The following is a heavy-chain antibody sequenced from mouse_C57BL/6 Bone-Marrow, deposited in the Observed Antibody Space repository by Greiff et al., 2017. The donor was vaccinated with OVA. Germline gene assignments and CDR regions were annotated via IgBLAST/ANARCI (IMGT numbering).Heavy chain of an antibody. CDR1: GFTFSDYY. CDR2: ISNGGGST. V-gene: IGHV5-12*01. D-gene: IGHD1-1*01. CDR3: ARRAVVAPYFDV. J-gene: IGHJ1*03. Sequence: EVKLVESGGGLVQPGGSLKLSCAASGFTFSDYYMYWVRQTPEKRLEWVAYISNGGGSTYYPDTVKGRFTISRDNAKNTLYLQMSRLKSEDTAMYYCARRAVVAPYFDVWGTGTTVTVSS.